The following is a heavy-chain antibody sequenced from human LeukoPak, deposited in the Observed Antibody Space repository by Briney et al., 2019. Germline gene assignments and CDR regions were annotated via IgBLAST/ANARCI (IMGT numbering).Heavy chain of an antibody. CDR3: AKADYGGNSGAFGI. Sequence: GGSLRLSCAASGFTFDDYAMHWVRQAPGKGLEWVSGISWNSGSIGYADSVKGRFTISRDNAKNSLYLQMNSLRAEDMALYYCAKADYGGNSGAFGIWGQGTMVTVSS. J-gene: IGHJ3*02. CDR1: GFTFDDYA. CDR2: ISWNSGSI. D-gene: IGHD4-23*01. V-gene: IGHV3-9*03.